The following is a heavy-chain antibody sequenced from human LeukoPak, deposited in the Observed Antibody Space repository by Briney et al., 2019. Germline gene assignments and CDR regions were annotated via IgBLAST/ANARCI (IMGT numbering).Heavy chain of an antibody. CDR1: GFTFSSYA. J-gene: IGHJ4*02. V-gene: IGHV3-30*04. D-gene: IGHD2-15*01. Sequence: GRSLRLSCAASGFTFSSYAIHWVRQAPGKGLEWVAVISYDGSNKYYADSVKGRFTISRDNSKNTLYLQMNSLRAEDTAVYYCARAQIVVVAATPFDYWGQGTLVTVSS. CDR3: ARAQIVVVAATPFDY. CDR2: ISYDGSNK.